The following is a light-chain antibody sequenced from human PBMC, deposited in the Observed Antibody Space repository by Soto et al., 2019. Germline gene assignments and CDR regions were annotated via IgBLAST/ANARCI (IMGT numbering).Light chain of an antibody. CDR3: QSYDSSLSGVV. CDR1: SSNIGAGYD. V-gene: IGLV1-40*01. Sequence: SVLTQPPSVSGAPGQRVTISCTGSSSNIGAGYDVHWYQQLPGTAPKLLIYGNSNRPSGVPDRFSGSKSGTSASLAITGLQAEYEADYYFQSYDSSLSGVVFGGGTKLTVL. J-gene: IGLJ2*01. CDR2: GNS.